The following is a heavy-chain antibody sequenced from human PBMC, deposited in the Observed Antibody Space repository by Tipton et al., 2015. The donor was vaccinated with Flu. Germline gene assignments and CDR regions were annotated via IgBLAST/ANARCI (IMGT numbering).Heavy chain of an antibody. J-gene: IGHJ1*01. D-gene: IGHD6-13*01. CDR1: EFMFSDYG. Sequence: QLVQSGGSAVQAGRSLRLSCTASEFMFSDYGMQWVRQAPGKGLEWVSLISNDGRNTYYADSVKGRFSVSRDNAKNTLWLQMSSLRTDDTAVYFCAKDPGTGEFSNSWIDHWGQGTLVTVSS. CDR2: ISNDGRNT. CDR3: AKDPGTGEFSNSWIDH. V-gene: IGHV3-30*18.